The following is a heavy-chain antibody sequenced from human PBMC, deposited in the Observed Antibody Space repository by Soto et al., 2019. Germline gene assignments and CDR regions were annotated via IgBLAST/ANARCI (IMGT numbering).Heavy chain of an antibody. D-gene: IGHD2-2*01. CDR3: ARDLPDIVVVPAATDYYYYYMDV. CDR2: ISAYNGNT. CDR1: GYTFTSYG. J-gene: IGHJ6*03. V-gene: IGHV1-18*01. Sequence: ASVKVSCKASGYTFTSYGISWVRQAPGQGLEWMGWISAYNGNTNYAQKLQGRVTMTTDTSTSTAYMELRSLRSDDTAVYYCARDLPDIVVVPAATDYYYYYMDVWGKGTTVTVSS.